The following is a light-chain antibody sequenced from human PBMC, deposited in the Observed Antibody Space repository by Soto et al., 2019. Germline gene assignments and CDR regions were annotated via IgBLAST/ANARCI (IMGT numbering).Light chain of an antibody. J-gene: IGKJ1*01. Sequence: DIVMTQSPLSLPITPGEPASISCRSSQSLLHTNGYNYLDWYVQKPGQSPQLLIYLGTNRASGVPDRFSGSGSGTDFTLKISRVEAEDVGVYYCMQALQIWTFGQGTKVEIK. CDR3: MQALQIWT. V-gene: IGKV2-28*01. CDR2: LGT. CDR1: QSLLHTNGYNY.